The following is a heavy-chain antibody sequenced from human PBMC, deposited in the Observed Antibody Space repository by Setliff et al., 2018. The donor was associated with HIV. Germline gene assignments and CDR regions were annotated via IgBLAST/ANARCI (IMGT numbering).Heavy chain of an antibody. J-gene: IGHJ6*02. CDR3: ARSEKYCSSASCFRGCYGMDV. V-gene: IGHV3-13*01. CDR1: GFIFSNHD. D-gene: IGHD2-2*01. Sequence: PGGSLRLSCEASGFIFSNHDFHWVRQAAAKGLEWVAAIGTGGDTYYVDSVKGRFTISRENAKKSLYLQMNSLRAEDTAIYYCARSEKYCSSASCFRGCYGMDVWGHGTTVTVSS. CDR2: IGTGGDT.